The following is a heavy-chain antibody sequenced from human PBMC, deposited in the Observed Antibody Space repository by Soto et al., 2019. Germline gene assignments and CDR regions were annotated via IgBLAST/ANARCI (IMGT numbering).Heavy chain of an antibody. CDR2: MSGSSSTT. J-gene: IGHJ5*02. CDR1: GLTFSNYA. V-gene: IGHV3-23*01. D-gene: IGHD1-1*01. Sequence: GGSLRLSCATSGLTFSNYAMSWVRQAHGGGLEWVSSMSGSSSTTYYADSVRGRFTISRDRSKNTLYLQMSSLRAEDTALYYCAKNPERDLQKFINLCGHGTLATVSS. CDR3: AKNPERDLQKFINL.